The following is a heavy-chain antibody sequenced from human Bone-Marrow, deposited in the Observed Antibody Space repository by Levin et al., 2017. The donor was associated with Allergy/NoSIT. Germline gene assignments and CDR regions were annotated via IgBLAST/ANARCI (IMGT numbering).Heavy chain of an antibody. J-gene: IGHJ4*02. CDR2: IYHSGTA. CDR1: GGSIISTKW. V-gene: IGHV4-4*02. D-gene: IGHD1-1*01. Sequence: PSETLSLTCAVSGGSIISTKWWSWVRQPPGKGLEWLGEIYHSGTANYNPSLKSRVTISVDKSNNHFSLRLTSVTAADTAVYYCAIWTPATGHFDCWGLGTLVTVSS. CDR3: AIWTPATGHFDC.